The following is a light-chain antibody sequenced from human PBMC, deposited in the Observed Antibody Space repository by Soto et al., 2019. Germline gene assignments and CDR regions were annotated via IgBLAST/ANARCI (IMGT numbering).Light chain of an antibody. CDR3: QQYGSSPPYT. CDR2: GAS. CDR1: HSVSSSY. V-gene: IGKV3-20*01. J-gene: IGKJ2*01. Sequence: EIVLTQSPGTLSLSPGERATLSCRASHSVSSSYLAWYQQKPGQAPRLLTYGASSTATGIPDRFSGSGSGTDFTLTINSLVPEDFAVYYCQQYGSSPPYTFGQGTKLEIK.